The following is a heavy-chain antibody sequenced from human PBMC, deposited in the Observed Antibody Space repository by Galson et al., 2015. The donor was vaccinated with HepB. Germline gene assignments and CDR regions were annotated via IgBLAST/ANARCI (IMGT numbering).Heavy chain of an antibody. J-gene: IGHJ6*02. CDR2: INSDGSST. Sequence: SLRLSCAVSGFTFSSYWMHWVRQAPGKGLVWVSRINSDGSSTSYADSVKGRFTISRDNAKNTLYLQMNSLRAEDTAVYYCARGWCLGTYGMDVWGQGTTVTVSS. CDR1: GFTFSSYW. D-gene: IGHD2-21*01. V-gene: IGHV3-74*01. CDR3: ARGWCLGTYGMDV.